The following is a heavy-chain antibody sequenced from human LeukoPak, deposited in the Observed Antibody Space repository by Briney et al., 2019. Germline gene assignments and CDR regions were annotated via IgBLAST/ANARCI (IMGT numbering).Heavy chain of an antibody. V-gene: IGHV3-49*04. D-gene: IGHD2-2*01. CDR1: GFTFGDYA. CDR3: TRDGGRYCSSTSCYLDDYYYGMDV. Sequence: GGSLRLSCTASGFTFGDYAMHWVRQAPGKGLGWVGFIRSKPYGGTTENAASVKGRFTISRDDSNSIAYLQMNSLKTEDTAVYYCTRDGGRYCSSTSCYLDDYYYGMDVWGQGTTVTVSS. J-gene: IGHJ6*02. CDR2: IRSKPYGGTT.